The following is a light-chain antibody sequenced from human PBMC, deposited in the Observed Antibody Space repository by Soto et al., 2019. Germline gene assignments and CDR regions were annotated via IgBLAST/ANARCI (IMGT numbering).Light chain of an antibody. CDR3: QSYDNSLSDFYV. CDR2: GNG. J-gene: IGLJ1*01. Sequence: QPVLTQPPSVSGAPGQRVTISCAGSSSNIGAGYDVHWYQQLPGTAPKLLIYGNGNRPSGVPDRFSGSKSGTSASLAITGLQAEDEADYSCQSYDNSLSDFYVFGTGTKVTVL. CDR1: SSNIGAGYD. V-gene: IGLV1-40*01.